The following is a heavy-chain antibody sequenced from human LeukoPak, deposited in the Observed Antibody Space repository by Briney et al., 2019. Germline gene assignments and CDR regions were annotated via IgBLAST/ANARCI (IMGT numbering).Heavy chain of an antibody. CDR3: VRTPPNWGADY. D-gene: IGHD7-27*01. V-gene: IGHV1-8*01. J-gene: IGHJ4*02. Sequence: ASVKVSCKASGYTFTSYDINWVRQATGQGLEWMGRMSPNSGNTGYAQKFQGRVTMTRNTAISTAYMELSSLRSEDTAVYFCVRTPPNWGADYWGQGTLVTVSS. CDR2: MSPNSGNT. CDR1: GYTFTSYD.